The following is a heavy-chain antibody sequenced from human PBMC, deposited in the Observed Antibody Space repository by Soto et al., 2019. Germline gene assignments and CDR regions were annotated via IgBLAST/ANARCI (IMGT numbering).Heavy chain of an antibody. CDR3: ATAGEGYFAS. J-gene: IGHJ4*02. Sequence: EVQLVESGGDLVQPGGSLRLSCAASGFTFSSSWMHWVRQTPGKGLVWVSRINSDGSGTVYADSVKGPFTISKDIAKNTLYLQMNSLRAEDTAVYYCATAGEGYFASWGLGTLVTVSS. CDR1: GFTFSSSW. V-gene: IGHV3-74*01. D-gene: IGHD3-10*01. CDR2: INSDGSGT.